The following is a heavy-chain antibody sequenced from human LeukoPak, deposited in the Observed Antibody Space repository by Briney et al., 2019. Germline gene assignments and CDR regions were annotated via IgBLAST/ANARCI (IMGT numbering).Heavy chain of an antibody. J-gene: IGHJ4*02. Sequence: SETLSLTCTVSGGSIRSSYYYWGWIRQPPGKGLEWIGSIYDSGSTYYNPSLKSRVTISVDTSKNQFSLKLNSVTAADTAVYYCARLFSTNFDYWGQGTLVTVSS. D-gene: IGHD6-13*01. CDR2: IYDSGST. CDR3: ARLFSTNFDY. V-gene: IGHV4-39*01. CDR1: GGSIRSSYYY.